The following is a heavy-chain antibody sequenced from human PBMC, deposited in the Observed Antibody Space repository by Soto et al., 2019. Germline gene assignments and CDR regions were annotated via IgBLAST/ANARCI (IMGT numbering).Heavy chain of an antibody. CDR1: GFTFSSYG. CDR3: VGRGNQNWGDY. D-gene: IGHD7-27*01. CDR2: IWYDGNNK. Sequence: QVQLVESGGGVVQPGRSLRLSCAASGFTFSSYGMHWVRQAPGKGLEWVSSIWYDGNNKYYADSVKGRFTIPRDNSRNTLFLQMNSLRAEDTALYYCVGRGNQNWGDYWGQGTQVTVSS. J-gene: IGHJ4*02. V-gene: IGHV3-33*01.